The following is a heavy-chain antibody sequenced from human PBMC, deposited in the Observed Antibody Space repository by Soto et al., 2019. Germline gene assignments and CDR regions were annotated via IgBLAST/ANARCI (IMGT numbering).Heavy chain of an antibody. Sequence: SETLSLTCTVSGGSISSYYWSWIRQPPGKGLERIGYIYYSGSTNYNPSLKSRVTISVDTSKNQFSLKLSSVTAADTAVYYCARGLAARPANYYYHMDVWGKGTTVTVSS. CDR1: GGSISSYY. V-gene: IGHV4-59*08. D-gene: IGHD6-6*01. J-gene: IGHJ6*03. CDR2: IYYSGST. CDR3: ARGLAARPANYYYHMDV.